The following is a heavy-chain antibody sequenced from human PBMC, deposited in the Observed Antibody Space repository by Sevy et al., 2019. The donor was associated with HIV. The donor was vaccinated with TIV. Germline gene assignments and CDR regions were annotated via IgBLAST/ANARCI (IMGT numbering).Heavy chain of an antibody. J-gene: IGHJ5*02. Sequence: SETLSLTCAVHDGSFSGYYWNWIRQLPGKGLQWIGEINDSGITYYNPSLKSRVTISVDTSKKQFSLKLNSVTAVDSAVYFCARSPPVVVVPGAPSWFDPWGQVTLVTVSS. V-gene: IGHV4-34*01. CDR3: ARSPPVVVVPGAPSWFDP. CDR1: DGSFSGYY. CDR2: INDSGIT. D-gene: IGHD2-2*01.